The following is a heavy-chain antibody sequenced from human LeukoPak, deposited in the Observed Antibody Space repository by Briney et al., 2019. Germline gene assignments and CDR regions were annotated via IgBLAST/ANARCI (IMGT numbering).Heavy chain of an antibody. CDR1: GGSISSYY. CDR2: IYYSRST. V-gene: IGHV4-59*08. Sequence: SETLSLTCTVSGGSISSYYWSWIRQPPGKGLEWIGYIYYSRSTNYNPSLKSRVTISVDTSKNQFSLKLSSVTAADTAVYYCAGTYCSSTSCYVGYWGQGTLVTVSS. D-gene: IGHD2-2*01. J-gene: IGHJ4*02. CDR3: AGTYCSSTSCYVGY.